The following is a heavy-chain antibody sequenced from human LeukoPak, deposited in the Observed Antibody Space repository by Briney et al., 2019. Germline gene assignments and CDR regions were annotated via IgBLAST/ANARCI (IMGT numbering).Heavy chain of an antibody. CDR1: GYTFTSYG. D-gene: IGHD6-19*01. CDR2: ISAYNGNT. V-gene: IGHV1-18*01. Sequence: ASVKVSCKASGYTFTSYGISWVRQAPGQGLEWMGWISAYNGNTNYAQKLQGRVTMTTDTSTSTAYMDVRSLRSDDTAVYYCARDPPTRIAVAGTVDYWGQGTLVTVSS. CDR3: ARDPPTRIAVAGTVDY. J-gene: IGHJ4*02.